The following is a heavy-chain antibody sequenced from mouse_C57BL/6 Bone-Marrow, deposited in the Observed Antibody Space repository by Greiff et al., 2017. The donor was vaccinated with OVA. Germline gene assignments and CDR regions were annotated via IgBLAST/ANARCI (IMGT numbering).Heavy chain of an antibody. V-gene: IGHV5-6*01. CDR3: ARHGIPYYGPPYFDY. CDR2: ISSGGSYT. D-gene: IGHD1-1*01. Sequence: EVKLMESGGDLVKPGGSLKLSCAASGFTFSSYGMSWVRRTPDKRLEWVATISSGGSYTYYPDSVKGRFTISRDNAKNTLYLQMSSLKSEDTAMYYCARHGIPYYGPPYFDYWGQGTTLTVSS. J-gene: IGHJ2*01. CDR1: GFTFSSYG.